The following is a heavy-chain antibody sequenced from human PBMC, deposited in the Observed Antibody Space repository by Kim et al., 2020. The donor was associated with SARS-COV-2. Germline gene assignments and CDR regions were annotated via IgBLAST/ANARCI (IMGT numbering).Heavy chain of an antibody. D-gene: IGHD3-10*01. Sequence: GGSLRLSCAASGFTFSSYGMHWVRQAPGKGLEWVAVISYDGSNKYYADSVKGRFTISRDNSKNTLYLQMNSLRAEDTAVYYCAKDYGSGSYPTAGGMDVWGQGTTVTVSS. J-gene: IGHJ6*02. CDR2: ISYDGSNK. CDR1: GFTFSSYG. V-gene: IGHV3-30*18. CDR3: AKDYGSGSYPTAGGMDV.